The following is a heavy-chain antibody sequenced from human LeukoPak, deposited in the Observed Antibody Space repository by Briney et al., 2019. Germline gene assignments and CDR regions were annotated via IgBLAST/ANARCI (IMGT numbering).Heavy chain of an antibody. CDR1: GYTFSSYV. CDR3: ARDKSVAAAD. Sequence: ASVKVSCKASGYTFSSYVMNWVRQAPGQGLEWVGWINTNTGNPTYAQGFTGRFVFSLDTSVSTAYLQISSLKAEDTAVYYCARDKSVAAADWGQGTLVTVSS. J-gene: IGHJ4*02. V-gene: IGHV7-4-1*02. CDR2: INTNTGNP. D-gene: IGHD6-13*01.